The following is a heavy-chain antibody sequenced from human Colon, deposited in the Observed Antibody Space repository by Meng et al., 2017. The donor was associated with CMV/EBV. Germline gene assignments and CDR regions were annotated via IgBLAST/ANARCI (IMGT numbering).Heavy chain of an antibody. J-gene: IGHJ4*01. CDR2: MSIGGYPV. V-gene: IGHV3-48*03. CDR1: GFTFSSYE. D-gene: IGHD3-3*01. Sequence: GGSLRLSCAASGFTFSSYEVNWVRQAPGKGLEWVSYMSIGGYPVYYADSVRGRFTISRDNSRNMIDLQMSNLTAEDTALYYCARGTQYSDFWSGFPYWGHGTLVTVSS. CDR3: ARGTQYSDFWSGFPY.